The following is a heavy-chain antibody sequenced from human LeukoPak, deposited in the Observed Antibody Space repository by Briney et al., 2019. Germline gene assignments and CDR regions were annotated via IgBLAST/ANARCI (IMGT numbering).Heavy chain of an antibody. CDR1: GFTFSSYA. CDR3: AKDIGYYYDSSGHGDY. J-gene: IGHJ4*02. CDR2: ISGSGGST. D-gene: IGHD3-22*01. Sequence: GGSLRLSCAASGFTFSSYAMSWVRQAPGKGLEWVSAISGSGGSTYYADSVKGRFTISGDNSKNTLYLQMNSLRAEDTAVYYCAKDIGYYYDSSGHGDYWGQGTLVTVSS. V-gene: IGHV3-23*01.